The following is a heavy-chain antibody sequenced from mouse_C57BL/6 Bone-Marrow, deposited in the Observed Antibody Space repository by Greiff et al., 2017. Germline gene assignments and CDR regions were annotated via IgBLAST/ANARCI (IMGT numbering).Heavy chain of an antibody. CDR1: GYSFTGYY. Sequence: LIEPGASVKISCKASGYSFTGYYMNWVKQSPEKSLEWIGEINPSTGGTTYNQKFKATATLTVDKSSSTAYMQLKSLTSEDSAVYYCAANYYWGQGTTLTVSS. V-gene: IGHV1-42*01. J-gene: IGHJ2*01. CDR2: INPSTGGT. D-gene: IGHD1-2*01. CDR3: AANYY.